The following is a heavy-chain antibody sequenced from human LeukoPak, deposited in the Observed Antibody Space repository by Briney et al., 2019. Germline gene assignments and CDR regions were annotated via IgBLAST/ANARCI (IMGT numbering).Heavy chain of an antibody. CDR3: ARAGLNYYDSSGYYPTLDY. Sequence: ASVKVSCKASGYTFTSYYIYWVRQAPGQGLEWMGGIIPIFGTANYAQKFQGRVTITADESTSTAYMELSSLRSEDTAVYYCARAGLNYYDSSGYYPTLDYWGQGTLVTVSS. CDR1: GYTFTSYY. CDR2: IIPIFGTA. J-gene: IGHJ4*02. V-gene: IGHV1-69*13. D-gene: IGHD3-22*01.